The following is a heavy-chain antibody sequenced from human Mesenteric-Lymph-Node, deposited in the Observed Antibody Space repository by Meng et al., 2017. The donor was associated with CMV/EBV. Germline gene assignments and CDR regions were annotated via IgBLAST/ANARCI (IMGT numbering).Heavy chain of an antibody. CDR2: INHSGST. J-gene: IGHJ4*02. D-gene: IGHD2-2*01. Sequence: SETLPLTCAVYGGSFSGYYWSWIRQPPGKGLEWIGEINHSGSTNYNPSLKSRVTISVDTSKNQFSLKLSSVTAADTAVYYCARTLVVPAAVRYWGQGTLVTVSS. CDR1: GGSFSGYY. V-gene: IGHV4-34*01. CDR3: ARTLVVPAAVRY.